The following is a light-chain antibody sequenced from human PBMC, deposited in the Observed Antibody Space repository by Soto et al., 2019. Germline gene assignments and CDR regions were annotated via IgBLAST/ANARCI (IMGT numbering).Light chain of an antibody. Sequence: DVVMTQSPLSLXVTLGXPASISCRSSQSLVYSDGNAYLNWFHQRPGQSPRRLIYKVSYRDSGVPDRFSGSGSGTDFTLKISRVEAXXXXXXXXXXXXHWPPYTFGQGTKLEIK. J-gene: IGKJ2*01. CDR1: QSLVYSDGNAY. V-gene: IGKV2-30*01. CDR2: KVS. CDR3: XXXXHWPPYT.